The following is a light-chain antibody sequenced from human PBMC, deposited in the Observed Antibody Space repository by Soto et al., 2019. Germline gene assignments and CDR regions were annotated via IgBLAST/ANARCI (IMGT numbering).Light chain of an antibody. J-gene: IGKJ3*01. CDR3: QQSYTSLRT. CDR2: DAS. CDR1: QNINNY. V-gene: IGKV1-33*01. Sequence: DIQMTQSPSSLSASVGDRVTITCQASQNINNYLNWYQQKPGRAPKLLIYDASNLEAGVPSRFRGSGSGTEFTLTISSLQPEDFATYYCQQSYTSLRTFGPGTKVDIK.